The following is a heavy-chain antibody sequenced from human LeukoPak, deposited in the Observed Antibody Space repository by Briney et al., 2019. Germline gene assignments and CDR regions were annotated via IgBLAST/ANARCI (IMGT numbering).Heavy chain of an antibody. CDR1: RFIFDDHT. CDR3: AREFSVVGNFDY. D-gene: IGHD2-21*01. CDR2: ISRRSDYI. Sequence: GGSLRLSCAVSRFIFDDHTMSWVRQAPGKGLEWVSSISRRSDYIYYADSVKGRFTISRDNAKTSLYLQMNSLRVEDTAVYYCAREFSVVGNFDYWGQGTLVTVSS. J-gene: IGHJ4*02. V-gene: IGHV3-21*01.